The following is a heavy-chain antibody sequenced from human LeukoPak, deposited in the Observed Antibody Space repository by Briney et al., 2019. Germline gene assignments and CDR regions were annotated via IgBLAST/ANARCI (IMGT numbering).Heavy chain of an antibody. V-gene: IGHV4-31*02. CDR3: ARDKDWNDDYYYYGMDV. J-gene: IGHJ6*02. Sequence: SWIRQPPGRGLEWIGYIYYSGSTYYNPSLKSRVTISVDTSKNQFSLKLSSVTAADTAVYYCARDKDWNDDYYYYGMDVWGQGTTVTVSS. CDR2: IYYSGST. D-gene: IGHD1-1*01.